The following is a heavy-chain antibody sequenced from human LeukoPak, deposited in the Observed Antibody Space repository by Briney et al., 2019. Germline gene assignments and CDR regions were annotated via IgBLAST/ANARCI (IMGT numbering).Heavy chain of an antibody. V-gene: IGHV3-74*01. D-gene: IGHD4-17*01. Sequence: GSLRLSCAASGFTVSSNYMSWVRRAPGKGLVWVSRITGDGSSTTYADSVKGRFTISRDNAKNTVFLQMISLSAEDTAVYYCARDTGWYFDLWGRGTLVTVSS. CDR1: GFTVSSNY. J-gene: IGHJ2*01. CDR3: ARDTGWYFDL. CDR2: ITGDGSST.